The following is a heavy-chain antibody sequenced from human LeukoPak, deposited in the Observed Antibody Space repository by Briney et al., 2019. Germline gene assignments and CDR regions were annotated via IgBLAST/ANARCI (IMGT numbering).Heavy chain of an antibody. Sequence: GGSLRLSCAASGFTFSSYAMSWVRQAPGKGLQWVSVIYSGGSTYYADSVKGRFTISRDNSKNTLYLQMNSLRAEDTAVYYCARVLSVGTIAFDIWGQGTMVTVSS. CDR1: GFTFSSYA. V-gene: IGHV3-53*01. J-gene: IGHJ3*02. CDR2: IYSGGST. D-gene: IGHD3-3*01. CDR3: ARVLSVGTIAFDI.